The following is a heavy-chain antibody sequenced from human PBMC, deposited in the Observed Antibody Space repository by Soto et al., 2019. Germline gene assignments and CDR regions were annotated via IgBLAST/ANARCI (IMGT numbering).Heavy chain of an antibody. CDR2: IIPIFGTA. J-gene: IGHJ6*02. V-gene: IGHV1-69*01. Sequence: QVQLVQPGAEVKKPGSSVKVSCKASGGTFSSYAISWVRQAPGQGLEWMGGIIPIFGTANYAQKFQGRVTITADESTSTAYMELSSLRSEDTAVYYCASGSYSSSSYYYYYGMDVWGQGTTVTVSS. CDR3: ASGSYSSSSYYYYYGMDV. CDR1: GGTFSSYA. D-gene: IGHD6-13*01.